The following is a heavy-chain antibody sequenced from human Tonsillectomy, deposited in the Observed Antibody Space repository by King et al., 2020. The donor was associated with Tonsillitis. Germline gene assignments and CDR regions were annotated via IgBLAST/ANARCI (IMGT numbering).Heavy chain of an antibody. CDR2: IYYSGST. V-gene: IGHV4-39*07. Sequence: QLQESGPGLVKPSETLSLTCTVSGGSISSSSYYWGWIRQPPGKELEWIGSIYYSGSTYYKPSLKSRVIISVDTSKNQFSLKLSSVTAADTAVYYCAGVAGNGNYFDYWGQGTLVTVSS. CDR3: AGVAGNGNYFDY. J-gene: IGHJ4*02. D-gene: IGHD6-19*01. CDR1: GGSISSSSYY.